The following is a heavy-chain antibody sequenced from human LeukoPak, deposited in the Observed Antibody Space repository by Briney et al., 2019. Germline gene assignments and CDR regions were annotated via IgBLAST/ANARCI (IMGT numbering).Heavy chain of an antibody. Sequence: GGSLRLSCTVSGFTVSTNSMSWVRQAPGQGLEWVSFIYSDNTHYSDSVKGRFTISRDNSKNTLYLQMNSLRAEDTAVYYCARRAGAYSHPYDYWGQGTLVTVSS. D-gene: IGHD4/OR15-4a*01. CDR2: IYSDNT. CDR1: GFTVSTNS. V-gene: IGHV3-53*01. J-gene: IGHJ4*02. CDR3: ARRAGAYSHPYDY.